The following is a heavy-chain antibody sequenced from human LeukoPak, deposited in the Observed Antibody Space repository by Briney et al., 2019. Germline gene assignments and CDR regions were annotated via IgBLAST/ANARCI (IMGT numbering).Heavy chain of an antibody. V-gene: IGHV1-8*01. CDR2: MNPNSGNT. CDR1: GYTFTSYD. Sequence: ASVKVSCKASGYTFTSYDINWVRQATGQGLEWMGWMNPNSGNTGYAQKFQGRVTITADKSTSTAYMELSSLRSEDTAVYYCAEDGDYGSYAFDIWGQGTMVTVSS. D-gene: IGHD4-17*01. J-gene: IGHJ3*02. CDR3: AEDGDYGSYAFDI.